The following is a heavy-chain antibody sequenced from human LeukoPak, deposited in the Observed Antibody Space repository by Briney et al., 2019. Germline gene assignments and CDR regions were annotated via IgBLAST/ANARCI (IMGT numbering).Heavy chain of an antibody. CDR1: GYTFTSYA. V-gene: IGHV1-3*01. Sequence: ASVKVSCKASGYTFTSYAMHWVRQAPGQRLEWMGWINAGNGNTKYSQKFQGRVTITRDTSASTAYMEPSSLRSEDTAVYYCARDFYSYGRIYPFDYWGQGTLVTVSS. CDR3: ARDFYSYGRIYPFDY. J-gene: IGHJ4*02. D-gene: IGHD5-18*01. CDR2: INAGNGNT.